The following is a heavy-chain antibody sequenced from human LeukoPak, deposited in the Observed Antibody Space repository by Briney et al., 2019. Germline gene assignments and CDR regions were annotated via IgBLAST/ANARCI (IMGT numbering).Heavy chain of an antibody. CDR2: LYYSGST. CDR3: ARQTFWSGYDNNWFDP. J-gene: IGHJ5*02. CDR1: GGSISSYY. V-gene: IGHV4-59*08. Sequence: PSETLSLTCTVSGGSISSYYWSWIRHPPGKGLHWFGHLYYSGSTNYNPSLKSRVTISVDTSKNQFSLKLSSVTAADTAVYYCARQTFWSGYDNNWFDPWGQGTLVTVSS. D-gene: IGHD3-3*01.